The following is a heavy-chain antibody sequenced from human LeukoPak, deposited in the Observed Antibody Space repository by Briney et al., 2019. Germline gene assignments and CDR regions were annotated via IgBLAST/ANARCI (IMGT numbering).Heavy chain of an antibody. Sequence: SETLSLTCPVSGGSISNYLWSWIRQPAGKGLDGIGQIHTSGSTNYNPPLKSRVSMSIDTTEDQVSLTIRSVTAADTAFYYCARRDISSGWSFDYWGQGTLVTVSS. CDR2: IHTSGST. D-gene: IGHD6-19*01. J-gene: IGHJ4*02. V-gene: IGHV4-4*07. CDR1: GGSISNYL. CDR3: ARRDISSGWSFDY.